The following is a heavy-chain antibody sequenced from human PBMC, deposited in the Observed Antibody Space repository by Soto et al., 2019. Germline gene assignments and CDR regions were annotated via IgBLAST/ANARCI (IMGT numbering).Heavy chain of an antibody. Sequence: EVQLVESGGGLVQPGGSLRLSCAASGFTFSSHWMNWVRHAPGKGLVWVSRINSDGRSTTNADSVKGRFTISRDNARNTLSLQMNSLRAEDTAVYYCARDSSWSGYSAQLDFWGQGTLVTVAS. D-gene: IGHD3-9*01. CDR2: INSDGRST. CDR3: ARDSSWSGYSAQLDF. CDR1: GFTFSSHW. V-gene: IGHV3-74*01. J-gene: IGHJ4*02.